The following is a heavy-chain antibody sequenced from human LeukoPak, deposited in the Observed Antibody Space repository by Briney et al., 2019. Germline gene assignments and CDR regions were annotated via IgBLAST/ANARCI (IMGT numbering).Heavy chain of an antibody. V-gene: IGHV4-39*01. J-gene: IGHJ5*02. Sequence: SQTLSLTCAVSGGSISSSSYYWGWIRQPPGKGLEWIGSIYYSGSTYYNPSLKSRVTISVDTSKNQFSLKLSSVTAADTAVYYCARSARGFGAGNWFDPWGQGTLVTVSS. D-gene: IGHD3-3*01. CDR3: ARSARGFGAGNWFDP. CDR2: IYYSGST. CDR1: GGSISSSSYY.